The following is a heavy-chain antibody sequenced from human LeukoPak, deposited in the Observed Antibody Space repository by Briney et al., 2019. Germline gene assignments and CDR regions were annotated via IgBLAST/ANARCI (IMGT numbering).Heavy chain of an antibody. J-gene: IGHJ4*02. CDR3: ARAPQYYDILTGYPYYFDY. Sequence: SETLSLTCTVSGGSISSTSYYWSWIRQPPGKGLEWIGYIYYSGSTNYNPSLKSRVTISVDTSKNQFSLKLSSVTAADTAVYYCARAPQYYDILTGYPYYFDYWGQGTLVTVSS. D-gene: IGHD3-9*01. V-gene: IGHV4-61*01. CDR1: GGSISSTSYY. CDR2: IYYSGST.